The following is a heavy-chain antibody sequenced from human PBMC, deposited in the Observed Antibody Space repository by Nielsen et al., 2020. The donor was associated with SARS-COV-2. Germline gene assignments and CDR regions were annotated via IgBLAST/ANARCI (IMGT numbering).Heavy chain of an antibody. CDR1: DGSISSYY. V-gene: IGHV4-59*01. J-gene: IGHJ5*02. CDR3: ARDECGGDCYSNWFDP. Sequence: SETLSLTCTVSDGSISSYYWSWIRQPPGKGLEWIGYIYYSGSTNYNPSLKSRVTISVDTSKNQFSLKLSSVTAADTAVYYCARDECGGDCYSNWFDPWGQGTLVTVSS. CDR2: IYYSGST. D-gene: IGHD2-21*02.